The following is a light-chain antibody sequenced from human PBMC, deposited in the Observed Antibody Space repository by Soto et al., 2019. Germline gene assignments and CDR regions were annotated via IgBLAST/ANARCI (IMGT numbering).Light chain of an antibody. CDR2: DAS. J-gene: IGKJ1*01. V-gene: IGKV3-11*01. Sequence: EIVLTQSPATLSLSPGERATLSCRASQCVCTFFAWYQQKPGQAPRLLIYDASNRATGIPARFSGSGSGTDFTLTISSLEPEDFALYYCQQCYNWPQWTFGQGTKVDIK. CDR1: QCVCTF. CDR3: QQCYNWPQWT.